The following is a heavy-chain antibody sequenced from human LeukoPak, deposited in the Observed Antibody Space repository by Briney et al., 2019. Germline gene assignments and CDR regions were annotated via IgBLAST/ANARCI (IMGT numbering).Heavy chain of an antibody. Sequence: PSETLSLTCAVSGYSISSGYYWGWIRQPPGKGLEWIGSIYNSGSTYYNPSLKSRVTISVDTSKNQFSLKLSSVTAADTAVYYCARDHYCSSTSCYHYFDYWGQGTLVTVSS. D-gene: IGHD2-2*01. CDR2: IYNSGST. J-gene: IGHJ4*02. V-gene: IGHV4-38-2*02. CDR3: ARDHYCSSTSCYHYFDY. CDR1: GYSISSGYY.